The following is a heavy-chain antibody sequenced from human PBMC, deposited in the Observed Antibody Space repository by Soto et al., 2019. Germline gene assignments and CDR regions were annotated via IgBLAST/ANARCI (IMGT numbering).Heavy chain of an antibody. J-gene: IGHJ6*02. D-gene: IGHD3-22*01. CDR3: VKDRDSNSWPSRDV. Sequence: QVHLVQTGAEVKKPGASVKVSCKTSGYTFTRNGISWVRQAPGQGLEWMGWISPNSGNIKYAQKLQGRVIMTTDTSTSTAYLELRSLRFDDTAVYYCVKDRDSNSWPSRDVWGPGTKVTVSS. CDR1: GYTFTRNG. V-gene: IGHV1-18*01. CDR2: ISPNSGNI.